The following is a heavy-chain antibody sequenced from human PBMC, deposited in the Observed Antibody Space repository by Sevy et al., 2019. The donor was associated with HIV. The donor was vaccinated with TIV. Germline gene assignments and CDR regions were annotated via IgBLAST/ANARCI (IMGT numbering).Heavy chain of an antibody. V-gene: IGHV3-30-3*01. J-gene: IGHJ6*02. CDR1: GFILRNYV. D-gene: IGHD6-25*01. Sequence: GGSLRLSCAASGFILRNYVMHWVRQAPGKGLEWVAAVSFDGSDKFYADSVKGGFTISRDNSKNRLYLQTNSLRAEDTAAYYWARDQAAPSDDYYYYYGMDLWGQGTTVTVSS. CDR2: VSFDGSDK. CDR3: ARDQAAPSDDYYYYYGMDL.